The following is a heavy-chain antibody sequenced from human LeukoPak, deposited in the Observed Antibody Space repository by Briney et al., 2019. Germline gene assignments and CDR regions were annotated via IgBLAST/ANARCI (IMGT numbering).Heavy chain of an antibody. CDR1: GFSLRTSGMC. J-gene: IGHJ5*02. CDR2: IDWDNDK. V-gene: IGHV2-70*11. Sequence: SGPTLVNPTQTLTLTCTFSGFSLRTSGMCVSWIRQPPGKALEWLARIDWDNDKYYTTSLKTRLTISKDTSKNQVVLTTTNMDPVDTATYYCVRTRPVSGWFDPWGQGTLVTVSS. D-gene: IGHD5/OR15-5a*01. CDR3: VRTRPVSGWFDP.